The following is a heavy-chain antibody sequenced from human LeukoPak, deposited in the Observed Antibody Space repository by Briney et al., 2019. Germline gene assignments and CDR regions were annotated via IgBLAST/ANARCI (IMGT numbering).Heavy chain of an antibody. CDR1: GFTFSDYY. CDR3: ARDRRAMSSYGYS. D-gene: IGHD5-18*01. V-gene: IGHV3-11*01. Sequence: GGSLRLSCAASGFTFSDYYMSWIRQAPGKGLEWASYISSSGSTMDYADSVKGRFTISRDNAKNSLYLQMNSLRAEDTAVYYCARDRRAMSSYGYSWGQGTLVTVSS. J-gene: IGHJ4*02. CDR2: ISSSGSTM.